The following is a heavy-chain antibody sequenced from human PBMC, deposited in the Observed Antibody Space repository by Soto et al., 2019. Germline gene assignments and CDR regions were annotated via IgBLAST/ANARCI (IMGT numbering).Heavy chain of an antibody. D-gene: IGHD1-26*01. J-gene: IGHJ6*02. CDR1: GFTFSSYS. CDR2: ISSSSSYI. CDR3: ARGYPNSGSYPLMDV. V-gene: IGHV3-21*01. Sequence: PGGSLRLSCAASGFTFSSYSMNWVRQSPGKGLEWVSSISSSSSYIYYADSVKGRFTISRDNAKNSLYLQMNSLRAEDTAVYYCARGYPNSGSYPLMDVWGQGTTVTVSS.